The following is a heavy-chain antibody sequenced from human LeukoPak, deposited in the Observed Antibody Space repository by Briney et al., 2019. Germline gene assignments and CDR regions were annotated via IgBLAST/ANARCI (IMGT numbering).Heavy chain of an antibody. J-gene: IGHJ1*01. V-gene: IGHV4-31*03. CDR1: GFTISSGGFY. CDR2: IYYSGNSGST. D-gene: IGHD3-22*01. CDR3: ARARVESGYYYDSSGYYGYFQE. Sequence: PSETLSLTCTVSGFTISSGGFYWSCIGQHPGKGLQWIGYIYYSGNSGSTSYDPSLKSRVTISVDTSKNQFSLKLASVTAADTAVYYCARARVESGYYYDSSGYYGYFQEWGQGTLVTVSS.